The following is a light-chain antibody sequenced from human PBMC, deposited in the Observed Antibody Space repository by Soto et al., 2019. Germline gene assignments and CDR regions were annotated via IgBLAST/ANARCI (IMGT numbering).Light chain of an antibody. CDR1: QSALYMSDDXXY. CDR3: RQYNKWSGR. V-gene: IGKV4-1*01. J-gene: IGKJ1*01. CDR2: XAS. Sequence: IVLTQSPDSLAVCLAXRATTNCQSGQSALYMSDDXXYLXXXQXKXXQPPXXXXYXASTRQAGVHDRFSGSGSGTDFTLTVSSVQCEDLAVCYCRQYNKWSGRFGQGTKV.